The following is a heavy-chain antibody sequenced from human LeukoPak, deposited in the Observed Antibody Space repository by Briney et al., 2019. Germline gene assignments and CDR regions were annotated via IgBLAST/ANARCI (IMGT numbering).Heavy chain of an antibody. J-gene: IGHJ4*02. CDR2: IYSGGST. D-gene: IGHD5-24*01. V-gene: IGHV3-66*01. Sequence: GGSLRLSCAASGFTVSSNYMSWVRQAPGKGLEWVSVIYSGGSTYYADSVKGRFTISRDNSKNTLYLQMNSLRAEDTAVYYCARALDGYNIYYFDYWGQGTLVTVSS. CDR3: ARALDGYNIYYFDY. CDR1: GFTVSSNY.